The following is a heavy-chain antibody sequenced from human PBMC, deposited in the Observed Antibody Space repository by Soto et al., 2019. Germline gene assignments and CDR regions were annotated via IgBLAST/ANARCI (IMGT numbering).Heavy chain of an antibody. CDR1: GGSISSGGYY. CDR2: IYYSGST. D-gene: IGHD3-22*01. J-gene: IGHJ5*02. CDR3: SRAGYYDSSGYYYYTDFDP. Sequence: SETLSLTCTVSGGSISSGGYYWSWIRQHPGKGLEWIGYIYYSGSTYYNQSLKSRVTISVDTSKNQLSLKLSSVTAADTAVYYCSRAGYYDSSGYYYYTDFDPWGQGTLVTVSS. V-gene: IGHV4-31*03.